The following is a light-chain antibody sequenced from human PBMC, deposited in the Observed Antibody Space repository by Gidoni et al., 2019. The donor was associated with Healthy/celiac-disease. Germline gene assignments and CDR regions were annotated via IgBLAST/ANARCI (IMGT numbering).Light chain of an antibody. CDR3: QQYYSYPPA. CDR1: QGISSY. V-gene: IGKV1-8*01. J-gene: IGKJ1*01. CDR2: AAS. Sequence: AIRMTQSPSSFSASTGDRVTITCRASQGISSYLAWYLQKPGKAPKLLIYAASTLQSGVPSRFSGSGSVTDFTLTISCLQSEDFATYYCQQYYSYPPAFGQGPKVEIK.